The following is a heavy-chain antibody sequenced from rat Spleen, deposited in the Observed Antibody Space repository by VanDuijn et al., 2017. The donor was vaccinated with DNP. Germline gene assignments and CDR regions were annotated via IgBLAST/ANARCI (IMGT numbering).Heavy chain of an antibody. J-gene: IGHJ2*01. D-gene: IGHD5-1*01. CDR2: IVYDASRT. V-gene: IGHV5S10*01. CDR1: GLTFSDYN. CDR3: ATQRTAGIFDY. Sequence: EVQLVESGGGLVQPGRSLKLSCAASGLTFSDYNLAWVRQAQKKGREWVATIVYDASRTYYRDSVRGRFTISRDNAKSTLYLQMDSLRSEDTATYYCATQRTAGIFDYWGQGVMVTVSS.